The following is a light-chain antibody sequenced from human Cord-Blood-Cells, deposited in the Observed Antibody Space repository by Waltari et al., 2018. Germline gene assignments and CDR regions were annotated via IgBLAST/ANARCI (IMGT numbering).Light chain of an antibody. Sequence: QSALTQPPSASGSPGQSVTISCTGTSSDVGGYNYVSWYPQHPDKAPKRMIYEVSKRPSGVPDRFSGSKSGNTASLTVSGLQAEDEADYYCSSYAGRNNLVFGGGTKLTVL. CDR3: SSYAGRNNLV. CDR1: SSDVGGYNY. J-gene: IGLJ2*01. CDR2: EVS. V-gene: IGLV2-8*01.